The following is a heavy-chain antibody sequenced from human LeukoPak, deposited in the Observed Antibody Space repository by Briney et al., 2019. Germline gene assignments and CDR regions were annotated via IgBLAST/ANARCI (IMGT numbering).Heavy chain of an antibody. D-gene: IGHD1-26*01. Sequence: ASVKVSCKASGYTFTVYYMHWVRQAPGQGLEWMGWINPNSGGTNYAQKFRGRVTMTRDTSINTAYMDLSRLRSDDTAVYYCTRGPYSGSYLDYWGQGTLVTVSS. CDR2: INPNSGGT. CDR1: GYTFTVYY. J-gene: IGHJ4*02. V-gene: IGHV1-2*02. CDR3: TRGPYSGSYLDY.